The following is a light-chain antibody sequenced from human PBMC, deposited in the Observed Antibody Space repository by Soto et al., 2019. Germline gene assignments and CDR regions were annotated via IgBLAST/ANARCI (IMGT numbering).Light chain of an antibody. CDR3: QQRSSSLT. Sequence: EIVLTQSPATLSLSPGERATLSCRASKSVSSYLAWYQQKPGQAPRLLIYDASNRATGIPARFSGSGSGTDFTLTISSLEPEAFAVYYCQQRSSSLTFGGGTKVEIK. J-gene: IGKJ4*01. V-gene: IGKV3-11*01. CDR1: KSVSSY. CDR2: DAS.